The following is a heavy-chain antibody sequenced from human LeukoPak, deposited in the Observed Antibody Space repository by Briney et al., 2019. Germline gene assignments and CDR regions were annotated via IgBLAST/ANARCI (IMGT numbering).Heavy chain of an antibody. J-gene: IGHJ4*02. V-gene: IGHV4-59*01. CDR2: VHYTGKT. D-gene: IGHD2-8*01. Sequence: SETLSLICSVSGGSISGYYLSWVRQSPGKGLEWIGYVHYTGKTNYNPSLTGRVTISVDASNTQISLRLNSVTAADTAVYYCARSMLGAIWGQGALVTVSS. CDR3: ARSMLGAI. CDR1: GGSISGYY.